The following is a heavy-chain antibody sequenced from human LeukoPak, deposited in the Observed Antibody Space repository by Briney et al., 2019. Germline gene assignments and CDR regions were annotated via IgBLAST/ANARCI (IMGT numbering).Heavy chain of an antibody. Sequence: SETLSLTCTVSGGSISSGDYYWSWLRQPPGKGLEWIAYMYYSGSTYYNPSLKSRVTMSADTSKDQLSLKLSSVTAADTAVYYCARPYYYDSRIDPWGQGILVTVSS. CDR1: GGSISSGDYY. V-gene: IGHV4-30-4*01. CDR3: ARPYYYDSRIDP. D-gene: IGHD3-22*01. CDR2: MYYSGST. J-gene: IGHJ5*02.